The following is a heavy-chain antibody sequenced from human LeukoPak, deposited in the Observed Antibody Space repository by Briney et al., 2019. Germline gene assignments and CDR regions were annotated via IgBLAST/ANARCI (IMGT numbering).Heavy chain of an antibody. D-gene: IGHD2-2*01. CDR1: GFSFSDYY. CDR3: ARQINGCCSSAGCYYLDY. CDR2: ISSSGDYT. V-gene: IGHV3-11*06. J-gene: IGHJ4*02. Sequence: GGSLRLSCAASGFSFSDYYMTWIRQAPGKGLEWVSDISSSGDYTNYADSVKGRFTISRDNAKKSLYVQMNSLRAEDTAVYYCARQINGCCSSAGCYYLDYWGQGSLVTVSS.